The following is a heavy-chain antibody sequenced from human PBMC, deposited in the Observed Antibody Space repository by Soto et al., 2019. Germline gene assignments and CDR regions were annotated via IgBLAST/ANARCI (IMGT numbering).Heavy chain of an antibody. D-gene: IGHD7-27*01. CDR3: ARLNGDPDS. CDR1: GASISSGGHS. J-gene: IGHJ4*02. CDR2: FSHTGGT. V-gene: IGHV4-30-2*01. Sequence: SETLSLTCAVSGASISSGGHSWTWIRQPPGEGLEWIGYFSHTGGTYYNPSLKSRVIISVDGSKNHLSLKLRSVTAADTAVYYCARLNGDPDSWGQGALVTVSS.